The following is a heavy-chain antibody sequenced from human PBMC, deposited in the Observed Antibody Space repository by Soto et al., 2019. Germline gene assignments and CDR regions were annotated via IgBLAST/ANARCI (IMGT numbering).Heavy chain of an antibody. CDR2: ISSSSSYI. Sequence: GGSLRLSCAASGFTFSSYSMNWVRQAPGKGLEWVSSISSSSSYIYYADSVKGRFTISRDNAKNSLYLQMNSLRAEDTAVYYCARDAIVGATFIEDPYYFDYWGQGTLVTVSS. CDR3: ARDAIVGATFIEDPYYFDY. CDR1: GFTFSSYS. D-gene: IGHD1-26*01. V-gene: IGHV3-21*01. J-gene: IGHJ4*02.